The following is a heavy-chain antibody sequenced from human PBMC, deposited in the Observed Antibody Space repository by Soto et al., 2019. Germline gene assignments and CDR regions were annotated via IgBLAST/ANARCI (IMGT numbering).Heavy chain of an antibody. CDR2: INPSGGST. J-gene: IGHJ4*02. V-gene: IGHV1-46*01. CDR1: GYTFSSYY. CDR3: ARDGPDYDSSGPWY. Sequence: ASVKLSCKASGYTFSSYYMHWVRQATGQGLEWMGIINPSGGSTSYAQKFQGRVTMTRDTSTSTVYMELSSLRSEDTAVYYCARDGPDYDSSGPWYWGQGTLVTVSS. D-gene: IGHD3-22*01.